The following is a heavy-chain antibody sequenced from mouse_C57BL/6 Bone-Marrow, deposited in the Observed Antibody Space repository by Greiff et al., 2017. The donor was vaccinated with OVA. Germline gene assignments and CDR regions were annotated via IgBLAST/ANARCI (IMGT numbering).Heavy chain of an antibody. V-gene: IGHV1-15*01. CDR1: GYTFTDYE. D-gene: IGHD2-4*01. CDR2: IDPETGGT. CDR3: TRWGPYDYDGAWFAY. J-gene: IGHJ3*01. Sequence: VQLQESGAELVRPGASVTLSCKASGYTFTDYEMHWVKQTPVHGLEWIGAIDPETGGTAYNQKFKGKAILTADKSSSTAYMELRSLTSEDSAVYYCTRWGPYDYDGAWFAYWGQGTLVTVSA.